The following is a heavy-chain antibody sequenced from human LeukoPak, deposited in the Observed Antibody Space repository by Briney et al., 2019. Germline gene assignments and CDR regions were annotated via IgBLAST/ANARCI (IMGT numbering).Heavy chain of an antibody. CDR2: ITHDGGAK. V-gene: IGHV3-7*01. D-gene: IGHD3-22*01. CDR3: AKDYDSSGWAAFDI. CDR1: GFIFRNYW. Sequence: GGSLRLSCVASGFIFRNYWMSWVRQAPGKGLEWVSNITHDGGAKNYVDSVKGRFTISRDNAKSSLYLKMNSLRAEDTAVYYCAKDYDSSGWAAFDIWGQGTMVTVSS. J-gene: IGHJ3*02.